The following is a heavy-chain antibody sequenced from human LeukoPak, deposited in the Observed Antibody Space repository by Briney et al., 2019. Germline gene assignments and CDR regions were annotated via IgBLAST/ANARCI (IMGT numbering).Heavy chain of an antibody. CDR2: ISYDGSNK. J-gene: IGHJ4*02. CDR3: AKGAYDSSGYPSG. D-gene: IGHD3-22*01. V-gene: IGHV3-30*18. CDR1: GFTFSSYG. Sequence: GGSLRLSCAASGFTFSSYGMHWVRQAPGKGLEWVAVISYDGSNKYYADSVKGRFTISRDNSKNTLYLQMNSLRAEDTAVYYCAKGAYDSSGYPSGWGQGTLVTVSS.